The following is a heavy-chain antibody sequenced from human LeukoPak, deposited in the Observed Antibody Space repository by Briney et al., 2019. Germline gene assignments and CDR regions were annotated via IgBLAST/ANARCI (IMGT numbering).Heavy chain of an antibody. D-gene: IGHD6-19*01. CDR1: GGSISSYY. CDR2: IYSSGST. J-gene: IGHJ5*02. Sequence: PSETLSLTCTVSGGSISSYYWNWIRQSAGKGLEWIGRIYSSGSTNYNPSLKSRVTMSVDTSKNQISLKLNSVTAADTAVYYCARGPSGQWLVLKPWGQGTLVTVSS. CDR3: ARGPSGQWLVLKP. V-gene: IGHV4-4*07.